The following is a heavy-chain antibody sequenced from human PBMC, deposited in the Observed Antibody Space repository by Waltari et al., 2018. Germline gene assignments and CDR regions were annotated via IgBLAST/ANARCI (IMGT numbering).Heavy chain of an antibody. J-gene: IGHJ4*02. CDR3: ARPDSSGSIDY. CDR1: GYRFTSYW. Sequence: EVQLVQSGAEVKKPGESLKISCKGSGYRFTSYWIGWVRQMPGKGLEWGGSIYPSGADTGYSPSFQGQVTISADKSISTAYLQWSSLKASDAAMYYCARPDSSGSIDYWGQGTLVTVSS. CDR2: IYPSGADT. V-gene: IGHV5-51*01. D-gene: IGHD3-22*01.